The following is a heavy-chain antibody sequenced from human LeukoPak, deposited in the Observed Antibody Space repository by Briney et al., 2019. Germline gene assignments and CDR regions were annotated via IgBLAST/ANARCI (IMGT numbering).Heavy chain of an antibody. CDR1: GFTFSTYW. V-gene: IGHV3-7*01. J-gene: IGHJ4*02. D-gene: IGHD1-26*01. CDR3: ATEIIGGASFLDY. CDR2: IKEDGSVK. Sequence: GGSLRLSCAASGFTFSTYWMSWVRQAPGKGLERVANIKEDGSVKYYLDSVKGRFTISRDNAKSSLYLQMNSLRAEDTAVYYCATEIIGGASFLDYWGQGTLVTVSS.